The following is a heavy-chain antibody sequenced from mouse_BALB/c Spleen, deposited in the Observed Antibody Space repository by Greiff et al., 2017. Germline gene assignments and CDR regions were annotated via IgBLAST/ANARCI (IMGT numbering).Heavy chain of an antibody. V-gene: IGHV5-6-2*01. J-gene: IGHJ3*01. D-gene: IGHD2-1*01. CDR2: INSNGGST. Sequence: EAKLQESGGGLVKLGGSLKLSCAASGFTFSSYYMSWVRQTPEKRLELVAAINSNGGSTYYPDTVKGRFTISRDNAKTTLYLQMSSLKSEDTALYYCARHSYGNYVWFAYWGQGTLVTVSA. CDR1: GFTFSSYY. CDR3: ARHSYGNYVWFAY.